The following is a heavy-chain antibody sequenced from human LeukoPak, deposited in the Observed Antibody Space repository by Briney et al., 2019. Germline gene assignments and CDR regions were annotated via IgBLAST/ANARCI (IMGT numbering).Heavy chain of an antibody. CDR1: GFTFSSYA. CDR2: ISGSGGST. J-gene: IGHJ6*02. D-gene: IGHD4-23*01. CDR3: AKGRTVAYYYDMDV. V-gene: IGHV3-23*01. Sequence: GGSLRLSCAASGFTFSSYAMTWVRQAPGKGLEWVSAISGSGGSTYYADSVKGRFTISRDNSKNTLYLQMNSLRAEDTAVYYCAKGRTVAYYYDMDVWGQGTTVTVSS.